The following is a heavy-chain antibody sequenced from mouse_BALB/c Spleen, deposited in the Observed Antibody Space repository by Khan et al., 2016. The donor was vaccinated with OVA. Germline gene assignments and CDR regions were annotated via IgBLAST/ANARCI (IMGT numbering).Heavy chain of an antibody. CDR3: ARQETYYGNSNHYYPVDF. D-gene: IGHD1-1*01. J-gene: IGHJ4*01. V-gene: IGHV3-2*02. CDR1: GYSITSDYG. Sequence: EVQLQESGPGLVKPSQSLSLTCTVTGYSITSDYGWNWIRQFPGDKLEWMGYITYSGSTSYNPSLKSRISITRDTSKNQFFLHLNSVTTEDTATXYCARQETYYGNSNHYYPVDFWGQGTSVIVSA. CDR2: ITYSGST.